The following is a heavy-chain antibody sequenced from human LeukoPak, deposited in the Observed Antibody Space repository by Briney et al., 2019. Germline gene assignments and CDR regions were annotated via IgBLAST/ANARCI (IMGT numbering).Heavy chain of an antibody. CDR2: INPNSGGT. D-gene: IGHD3-10*01. J-gene: IGHJ4*02. Sequence: GASVKVSCKASGYTFTGYYMHWVRQAPGQGLEWMGWINPNSGGTNYAQKFQGRVTMTRDTSISTVYMELSRLRSDDTAVYYCARGGWVRGVITRTGLDYWGQGTLVTVSS. CDR1: GYTFTGYY. CDR3: ARGGWVRGVITRTGLDY. V-gene: IGHV1-2*02.